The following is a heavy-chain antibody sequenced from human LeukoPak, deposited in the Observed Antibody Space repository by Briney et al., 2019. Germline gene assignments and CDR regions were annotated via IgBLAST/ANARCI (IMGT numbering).Heavy chain of an antibody. V-gene: IGHV4-61*01. Sequence: SETLSLTCTVSGVSVSSGSYYWSWIRQPPGKGLEWIGYIYYSGSTNYNPSLKSRVTISVDTSKNQFSLKLSSVTAADTAVYYCARFSFHYHSGNYGWYFDSWGQGTLVTVSS. CDR1: GVSVSSGSYY. J-gene: IGHJ4*02. D-gene: IGHD3-10*01. CDR3: ARFSFHYHSGNYGWYFDS. CDR2: IYYSGST.